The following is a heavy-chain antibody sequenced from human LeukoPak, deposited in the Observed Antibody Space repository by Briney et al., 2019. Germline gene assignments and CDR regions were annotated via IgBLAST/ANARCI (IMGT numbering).Heavy chain of an antibody. J-gene: IGHJ4*02. CDR2: IYHSGST. CDR3: ARLSGSYYLGYIDY. CDR1: GGSISSGGYY. Sequence: SETLSLTCTVSGGSISSGGYYWSWIRQPPGKGLEWIGYIYHSGSTYYNPSLKSRVTISVDRSKNQFSLKLSSVTAADTAVYYCARLSGSYYLGYIDYWGQGTLVTVSS. V-gene: IGHV4-30-2*01. D-gene: IGHD3-10*01.